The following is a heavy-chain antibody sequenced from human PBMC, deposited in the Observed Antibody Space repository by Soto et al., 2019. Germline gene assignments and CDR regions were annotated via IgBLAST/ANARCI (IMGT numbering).Heavy chain of an antibody. Sequence: EVQLVETGGGLIQPGGSLRLSCAASGFTVSTNYVSWVRQAPGKGLEWVSVIYSGGTTDYADSVKGRFTISRDKSRNMVFLEMNSLRVEDTAVYYCAREDVESSYGPAFDIWGQGTLVTVSS. CDR2: IYSGGTT. CDR3: AREDVESSYGPAFDI. D-gene: IGHD5-12*01. CDR1: GFTVSTNY. J-gene: IGHJ3*02. V-gene: IGHV3-53*02.